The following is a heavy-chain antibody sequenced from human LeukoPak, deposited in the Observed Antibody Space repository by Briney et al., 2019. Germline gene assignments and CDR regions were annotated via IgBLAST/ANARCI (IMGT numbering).Heavy chain of an antibody. CDR1: GYRFTSYW. J-gene: IGHJ4*02. V-gene: IGHV5-51*01. Sequence: RGESLKISCKGSGYRFTSYWIGWVRQMPVQGLEWMGIIYPGDADTRYSPSFQGQVTISADNSITTAYLQWSSLKASDTAIYYCAGRGTGTTLAFDYWGQGTLVTVSS. CDR2: IYPGDADT. CDR3: AGRGTGTTLAFDY. D-gene: IGHD1-1*01.